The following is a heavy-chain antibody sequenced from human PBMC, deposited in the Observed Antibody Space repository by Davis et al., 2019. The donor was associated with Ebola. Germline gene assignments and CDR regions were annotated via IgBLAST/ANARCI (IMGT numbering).Heavy chain of an antibody. D-gene: IGHD4-11*01. CDR1: GFTFSTYG. CDR3: ARGATVTTTPLDY. Sequence: PGGSLRLSCAASGFTFSTYGMHWVRQAPGKGLEWVSFIRYDGTDKYNADSVKGRFTISRDNAKNTLYLQMNSLRAEDTAVYYCARGATVTTTPLDYWGQGTLVTVSS. J-gene: IGHJ4*02. CDR2: IRYDGTDK. V-gene: IGHV3-30*02.